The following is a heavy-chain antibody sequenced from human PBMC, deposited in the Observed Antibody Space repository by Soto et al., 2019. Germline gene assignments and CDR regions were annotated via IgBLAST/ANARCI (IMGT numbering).Heavy chain of an antibody. CDR3: ARGRRIAALPFGMDV. Sequence: GASVKVSCKASGYTFTSDYMHWVRQAPGQGLEWMGIINPRGGSTTYAQKFQGRMIMTADTSTSTVFMELSSLRSEDTAVYYCARGRRIAALPFGMDVWGQGTTVTVSS. V-gene: IGHV1-46*01. CDR1: GYTFTSDY. D-gene: IGHD6-6*01. J-gene: IGHJ6*02. CDR2: INPRGGST.